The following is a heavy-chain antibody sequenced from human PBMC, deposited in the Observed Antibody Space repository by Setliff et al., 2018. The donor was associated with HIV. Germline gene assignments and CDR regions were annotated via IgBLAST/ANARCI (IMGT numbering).Heavy chain of an antibody. CDR2: ITHDGSNK. CDR3: ARGSSGWGMDFYYYYMDV. D-gene: IGHD6-19*01. Sequence: GSLRLSCGASGFTFSSYTMHWVRQAPGKGLEWVAVITHDGSNKYHADSVRGRLTISRDNSKNTLYLQMNSLRPEDTAVYYCARGSSGWGMDFYYYYMDVWGEGTTVTVSS. CDR1: GFTFSSYT. J-gene: IGHJ6*03. V-gene: IGHV3-30*01.